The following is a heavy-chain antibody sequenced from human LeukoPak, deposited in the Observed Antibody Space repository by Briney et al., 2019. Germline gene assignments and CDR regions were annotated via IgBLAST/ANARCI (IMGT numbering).Heavy chain of an antibody. Sequence: QPGGSLRLSCAASGFTFSTYWMHWVRQAPGKGLVWVSLINSGGDDTRYADSVKGRFTISRDNAKNTLYLQMNSLRAEDTAVYYCARRIGYSSGHSAVYYFDYWGQGTLVTVPS. J-gene: IGHJ4*02. CDR1: GFTFSTYW. V-gene: IGHV3-74*01. D-gene: IGHD6-19*01. CDR2: INSGGDDT. CDR3: ARRIGYSSGHSAVYYFDY.